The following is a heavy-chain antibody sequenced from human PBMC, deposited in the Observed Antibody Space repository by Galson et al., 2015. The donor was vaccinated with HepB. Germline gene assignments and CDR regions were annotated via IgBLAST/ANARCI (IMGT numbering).Heavy chain of an antibody. D-gene: IGHD6-13*01. CDR1: GFTFDDYA. V-gene: IGHV3-9*01. CDR3: AKDISSWYSDYFDY. J-gene: IGHJ4*02. Sequence: SLRLSCAASGFTFDDYAMHWVRQAPGKGLEWVSGISWNSGSIGYADSVKGRFTISRDNAKNSLYLQMNSLRAEDTALYYCAKDISSWYSDYFDYWGQGTLVTVSS. CDR2: ISWNSGSI.